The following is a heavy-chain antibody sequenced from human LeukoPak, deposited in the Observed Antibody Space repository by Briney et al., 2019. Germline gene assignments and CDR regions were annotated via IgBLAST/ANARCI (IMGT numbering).Heavy chain of an antibody. D-gene: IGHD2-15*01. CDR3: AREVVVVAATGNFDY. J-gene: IGHJ4*02. CDR2: INPNSGGT. Sequence: ASVKVSCKASGYTFTGYYMHWVRQAPGQGLEWMGRINPNSGGTNYAQKFQGRVTMTRDTSISTAYMELSRLRSDDTAVYYCAREVVVVAATGNFDYRGQGTLVTVSP. CDR1: GYTFTGYY. V-gene: IGHV1-2*06.